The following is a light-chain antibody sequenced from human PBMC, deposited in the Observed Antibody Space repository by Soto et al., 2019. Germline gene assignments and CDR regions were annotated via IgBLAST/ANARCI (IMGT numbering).Light chain of an antibody. CDR3: HQYDNHRT. CDR1: QDISNY. Sequence: DIQMTQSPSSLSASVGDRVTITCQANQDISNYLNWYQQKPGKAPKLLIYDASNLEIGVPSRFSGSGSGTDFTFTISSLQPEDIATYYCHQYDNHRTFGQGTKVEIK. V-gene: IGKV1-33*01. CDR2: DAS. J-gene: IGKJ1*01.